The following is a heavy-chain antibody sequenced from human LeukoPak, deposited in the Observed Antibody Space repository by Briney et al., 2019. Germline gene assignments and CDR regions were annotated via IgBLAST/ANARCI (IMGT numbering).Heavy chain of an antibody. CDR2: IYHSGST. J-gene: IGHJ4*02. D-gene: IGHD6-19*01. Sequence: SETLSLTCTVSGGSISSSSYYWGWIRQPPGKGLEWIGSIYHSGSTYYNPSLKSRVTISVDTSKNQFSLKLSSVTAADTAVYYCASRRYSSGWYDYWGQGTLVTVSS. CDR1: GGSISSSSYY. V-gene: IGHV4-39*07. CDR3: ASRRYSSGWYDY.